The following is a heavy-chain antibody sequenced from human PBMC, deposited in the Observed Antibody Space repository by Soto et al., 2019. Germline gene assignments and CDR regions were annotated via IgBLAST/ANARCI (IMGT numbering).Heavy chain of an antibody. J-gene: IGHJ5*02. CDR1: GDSISSYY. CDR2: IYYSGST. V-gene: IGHV4-59*01. D-gene: IGHD5-12*01. CDR3: ARGVATIGP. Sequence: QVQLQESGPRLVKPSETLSLTCSVSGDSISSYYWSWIRQPPGKGLGWIGYIYYSGSTNYNPSFKSRVTISVDTPKNQFSLKLTSVTAADTAVYYCARGVATIGPWGQGTLVTVSS.